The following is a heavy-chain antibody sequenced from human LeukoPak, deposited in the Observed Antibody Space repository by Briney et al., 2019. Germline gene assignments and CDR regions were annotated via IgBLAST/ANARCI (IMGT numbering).Heavy chain of an antibody. Sequence: SETLSLTCSVSGGSVSSGSYYWSWIRQPPGKGLEWIGYIYYSGSTNYNPSLKSRVHISVDTSKNQFSLKLSSVTAADTAVYYCARGKFTAMEYFRIYYFDYWGQGTLVTVSS. D-gene: IGHD5-18*01. CDR3: ARGKFTAMEYFRIYYFDY. CDR1: GGSVSSGSYY. J-gene: IGHJ4*02. CDR2: IYYSGST. V-gene: IGHV4-61*01.